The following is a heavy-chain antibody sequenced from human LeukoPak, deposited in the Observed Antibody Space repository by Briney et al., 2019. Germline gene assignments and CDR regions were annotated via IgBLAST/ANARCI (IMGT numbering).Heavy chain of an antibody. D-gene: IGHD5-18*01. V-gene: IGHV1-3*03. CDR1: GYTFTSYA. CDR3: ARGLSVSYGFDY. CDR2: INAGNGNT. Sequence: ASVKVSCKASGYTFTSYAMHWVRQGPGQRLEWMGWINAGNGNTKYSQEFQGRVTITRDTSASTAYMELSSLRSEDMAVYYCARGLSVSYGFDYWGQGTLVTVSS. J-gene: IGHJ4*02.